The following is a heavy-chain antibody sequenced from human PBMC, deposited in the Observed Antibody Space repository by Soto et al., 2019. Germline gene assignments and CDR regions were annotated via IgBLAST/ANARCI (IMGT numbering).Heavy chain of an antibody. CDR3: ARGGIAAPYYFDY. V-gene: IGHV3-21*01. Sequence: GGSLRLSCAASGFTFSSYSMNWVRQAPGKGLEWVSSISSSSSYIYYADSVKGLFTISRDNAKNSLYLQMNSLRAEDTAVYYCARGGIAAPYYFDYWGQGTLVTVSS. CDR1: GFTFSSYS. CDR2: ISSSSSYI. D-gene: IGHD6-13*01. J-gene: IGHJ4*02.